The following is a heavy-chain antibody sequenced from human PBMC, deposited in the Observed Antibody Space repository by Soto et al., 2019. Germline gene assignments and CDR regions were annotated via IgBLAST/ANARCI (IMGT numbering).Heavy chain of an antibody. CDR3: AGSQLGDYYYYYYYGMDV. CDR1: GGTFSSYA. V-gene: IGHV1-69*13. D-gene: IGHD3-22*01. CDR2: IIPIFGTA. Sequence: ASVKVSCKASGGTFSSYAISWVRQAPGQGLEWMGGIIPIFGTANYAQKFQGRVTITADESTSTAYMELSSLRSEDTAVYYCAGSQLGDYYYYYYYGMDVWGQGTTVTVSS. J-gene: IGHJ6*02.